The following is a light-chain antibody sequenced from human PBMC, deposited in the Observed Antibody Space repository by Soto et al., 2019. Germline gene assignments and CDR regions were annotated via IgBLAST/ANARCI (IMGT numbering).Light chain of an antibody. CDR3: QHRSNWPPT. CDR1: QSVDSY. Sequence: EIVLTQSPATLSLSPGERATLSRRASQSVDSYLAWYQQKVGQAPRLLIYDASNRATGIPARFSGSGSGTDFTLTISRLEPEDFAVYYCQHRSNWPPTFRQGTKGDIK. CDR2: DAS. J-gene: IGKJ1*01. V-gene: IGKV3-11*01.